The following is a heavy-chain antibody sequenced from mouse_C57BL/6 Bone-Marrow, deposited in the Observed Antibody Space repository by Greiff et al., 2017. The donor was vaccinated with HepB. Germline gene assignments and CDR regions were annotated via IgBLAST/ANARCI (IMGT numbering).Heavy chain of an antibody. CDR1: GYTFTSYW. CDR3: ARETFISTWYAMDY. J-gene: IGHJ4*01. V-gene: IGHV1-50*01. Sequence: QVQLQQPGAELVKPGASVKLSCKASGYTFTSYWMQWVKQRPGQGLEWIGEIDPSDSYTNYNQKFKGKATLTVDTSSSTAYMQLRSLTSEDSAVYYCARETFISTWYAMDYWGQGTSVTVSS. D-gene: IGHD1-1*01. CDR2: IDPSDSYT.